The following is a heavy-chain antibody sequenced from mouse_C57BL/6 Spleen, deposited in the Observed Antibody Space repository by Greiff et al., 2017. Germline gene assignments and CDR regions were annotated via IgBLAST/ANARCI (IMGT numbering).Heavy chain of an antibody. Sequence: EVQGVESGGGLVKPGGSLKLSCAASGFTFSSYAMSWVRQTPEKRLEWVATISDGGSYTNYPDNVKGRFTISRDNAKNTMYLQMSHLKSEDTAMYYCAGDSNYHSNYAMDCWGQGTSVTVSS. J-gene: IGHJ4*01. V-gene: IGHV5-4*01. CDR3: AGDSNYHSNYAMDC. D-gene: IGHD2-5*01. CDR2: ISDGGSYT. CDR1: GFTFSSYA.